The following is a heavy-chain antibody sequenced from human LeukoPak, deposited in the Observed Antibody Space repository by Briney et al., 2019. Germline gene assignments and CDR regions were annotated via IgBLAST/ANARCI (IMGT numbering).Heavy chain of an antibody. CDR3: TKEFCGSRAACAGGSYYDF. Sequence: GGSLRLSCAASGFTFSKDDFHWVHQAPGKGLEWVAAIGVTGDTYYADSVKGRFTISREDAANSLYLQMRSLGAGDTALYCTKEFCGSRAACAGGSYYDFWGRGALVTVSS. CDR2: IGVTGDT. D-gene: IGHD2-15*01. V-gene: IGHV3-13*01. CDR1: GFTFSKDD. J-gene: IGHJ2*01.